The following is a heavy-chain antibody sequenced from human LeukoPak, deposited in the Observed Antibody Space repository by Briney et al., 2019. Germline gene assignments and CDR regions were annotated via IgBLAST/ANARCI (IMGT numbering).Heavy chain of an antibody. CDR1: EFTFSSYA. J-gene: IGHJ5*02. Sequence: GGSLRLSCAASEFTFSSYAMSWVRQAPGKGLEWVSAISGSGGSTYYADSVKGRFTISRDNSKNTLYLQMNSLRAEDTAVYYCAKVPASVVIAIRFGFDPWGQGTLVTVSS. D-gene: IGHD2-21*01. V-gene: IGHV3-23*01. CDR2: ISGSGGST. CDR3: AKVPASVVIAIRFGFDP.